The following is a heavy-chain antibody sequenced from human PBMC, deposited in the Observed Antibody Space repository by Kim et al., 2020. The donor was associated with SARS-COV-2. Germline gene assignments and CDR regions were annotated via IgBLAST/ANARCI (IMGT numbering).Heavy chain of an antibody. CDR2: ISSSSSYL. V-gene: IGHV3-21*01. CDR1: GFTFSNYN. Sequence: GGSLRLSCAASGFTFSNYNMNWVRQAPGKGLEWVSSISSSSSYLYYADSLKGRFTISRDNAKNSLYLQVNSLRAEDTAVYYCARDLFHTPMSFSMDYYYGMDVWGRGTTVTVSS. J-gene: IGHJ6*02. D-gene: IGHD5-18*01. CDR3: ARDLFHTPMSFSMDYYYGMDV.